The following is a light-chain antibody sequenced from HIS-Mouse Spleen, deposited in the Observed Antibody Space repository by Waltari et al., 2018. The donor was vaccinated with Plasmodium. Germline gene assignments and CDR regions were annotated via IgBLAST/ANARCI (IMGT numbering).Light chain of an antibody. CDR2: GAS. CDR1: QSVSSN. Sequence: EIVMTQSPATLSVSPGERATLSCRASQSVSSNLAWYHQKPGQAPRLLIYGASTRATGIPARFSGSGSGTEFTLTISILQSEDFAVYYCQQYNNWSFTFGPGTKVDIK. J-gene: IGKJ3*01. CDR3: QQYNNWSFT. V-gene: IGKV3-15*01.